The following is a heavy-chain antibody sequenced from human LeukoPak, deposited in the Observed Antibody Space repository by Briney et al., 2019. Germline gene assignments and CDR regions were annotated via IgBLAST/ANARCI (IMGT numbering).Heavy chain of an antibody. CDR3: ARDPRFHESGGHDY. D-gene: IGHD2-15*01. V-gene: IGHV1-46*02. J-gene: IGHJ4*02. CDR1: GGTFNTLA. CDR2: ISPTAGTT. Sequence: GASVKVSCKAFGGTFNTLALNWVRQAPGQGLEWMGLISPTAGTTVYAQNFQGRVTMTTDTSTSTAFLEVSGLTSADTAVYYCARDPRFHESGGHDYWGQGTLVAVSS.